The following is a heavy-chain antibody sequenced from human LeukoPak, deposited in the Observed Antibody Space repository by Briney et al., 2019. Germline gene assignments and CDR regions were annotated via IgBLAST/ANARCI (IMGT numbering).Heavy chain of an antibody. D-gene: IGHD6-13*01. CDR1: GFTVSSSY. Sequence: PGGSLRPSCAASGFTVSSSYMTWVRQAPGKGLVWVSRINSDGSSTNYADSVKGRFTISRDNAKNTLYLQMNSLRAEDTAVYYCARGAAGFDYWGQGTLVTVSS. CDR3: ARGAAGFDY. V-gene: IGHV3-74*01. J-gene: IGHJ4*02. CDR2: INSDGSST.